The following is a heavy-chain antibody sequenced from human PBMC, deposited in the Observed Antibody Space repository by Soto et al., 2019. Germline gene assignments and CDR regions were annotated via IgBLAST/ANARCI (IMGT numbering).Heavy chain of an antibody. J-gene: IGHJ3*02. V-gene: IGHV1-24*01. CDR1: GYTLTELS. CDR2: FDPEDGET. CDR3: ARAGVVGATIAFDI. D-gene: IGHD1-26*01. Sequence: GASVKVSCKVSGYTLTELSMHWVRQAPGKGLEWMGGFDPEDGETIYAQKFQGRVTMTEDTSISTAYMELSRLRSDDTAVYYCARAGVVGATIAFDIWGQGTMVTVSS.